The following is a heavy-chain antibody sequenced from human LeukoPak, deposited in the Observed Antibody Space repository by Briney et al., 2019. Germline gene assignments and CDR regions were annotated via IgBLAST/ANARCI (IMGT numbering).Heavy chain of an antibody. CDR3: ARERAGTVDY. D-gene: IGHD6-19*01. V-gene: IGHV3-48*04. CDR2: ISSGSRSI. Sequence: GGSLRLSCAASGFTFSNYPMNWVRQAPGKGLEWVSYISSGSRSIYYADSVKGRFTISRDNAKNSLYVQMNSLRAEDTAVYYCARERAGTVDYWDQGTLVTVSS. CDR1: GFTFSNYP. J-gene: IGHJ4*02.